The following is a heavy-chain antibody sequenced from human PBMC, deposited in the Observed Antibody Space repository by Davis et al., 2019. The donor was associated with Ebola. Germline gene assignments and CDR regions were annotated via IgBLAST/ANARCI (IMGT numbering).Heavy chain of an antibody. CDR2: ISSSSSYI. J-gene: IGHJ4*02. CDR3: ATNLSAEVH. D-gene: IGHD1-1*01. CDR1: GFTFSSYS. Sequence: GESLKISCAASGFTFSSYSMNWVRQAPGKGLEWVSSISSSSSYIYYADSVKGRFTISRDNAKNTLYLQMNSLRAEDTAVYYCATNLSAEVHWGQGTLVTVSS. V-gene: IGHV3-21*01.